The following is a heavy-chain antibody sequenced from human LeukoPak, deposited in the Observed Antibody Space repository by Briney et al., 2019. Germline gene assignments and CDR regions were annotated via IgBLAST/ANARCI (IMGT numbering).Heavy chain of an antibody. CDR3: ARDRRDDYVRGSYPLDY. CDR1: GGSISSSSYY. J-gene: IGHJ4*02. CDR2: IYYSGST. Sequence: SETLSLTCTVSGGSISSSSYYWGWIRQPPGKGLEWIGSIYYSGSTYYNPSLKSRVTISVDTSKNQFSLKLSSVTAADTAVYYCARDRRDDYVRGSYPLDYWGQGTLVTVSS. V-gene: IGHV4-39*07. D-gene: IGHD3-16*02.